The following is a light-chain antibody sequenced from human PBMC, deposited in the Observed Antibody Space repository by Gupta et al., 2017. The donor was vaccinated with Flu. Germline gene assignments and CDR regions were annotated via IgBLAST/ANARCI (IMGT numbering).Light chain of an antibody. Sequence: EIVMTHTPLASPFTLGQPAATSCRSTTSLVHSDGNNYLNWLQQRPGQPPRLLIYKSSNRVSGLPDRFSGSGAGTDFTLKISRVEAEDVGVYYCRQARQSPLTFGGGTKVEIK. V-gene: IGKV2-24*01. CDR1: TSLVHSDGNNY. CDR2: KSS. J-gene: IGKJ4*01. CDR3: RQARQSPLT.